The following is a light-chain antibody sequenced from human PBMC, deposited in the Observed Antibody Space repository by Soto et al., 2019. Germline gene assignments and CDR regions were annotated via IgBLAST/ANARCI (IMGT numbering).Light chain of an antibody. CDR3: QAWDSSPGVV. Sequence: SSELTQPPSVSVSPGQTASITCSGDKLGDRFASWYQQKPGQSPVLVIYQDRRRPSGIPERFSGSNSGNTATLTISGAQAMDEGDYYCQAWDSSPGVVFGGGTKLTVL. J-gene: IGLJ2*01. CDR1: KLGDRF. V-gene: IGLV3-1*01. CDR2: QDR.